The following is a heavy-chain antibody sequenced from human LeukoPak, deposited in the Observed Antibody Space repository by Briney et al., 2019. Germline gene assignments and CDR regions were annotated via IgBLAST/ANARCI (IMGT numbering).Heavy chain of an antibody. CDR3: ARAPPPVTPYYFYFMDV. CDR2: IYYSGST. CDR1: GGSISSSSYY. V-gene: IGHV4-39*07. D-gene: IGHD4-17*01. Sequence: PSETLSLTCTVSGGSISSSSYYWGWIRQPPGKGLEWIGSIYYSGSTYYNPSLKSRVSISMDTSKNQVSLELTSVTAADTAVYYCARAPPPVTPYYFYFMDVWGEGTTVTISS. J-gene: IGHJ6*03.